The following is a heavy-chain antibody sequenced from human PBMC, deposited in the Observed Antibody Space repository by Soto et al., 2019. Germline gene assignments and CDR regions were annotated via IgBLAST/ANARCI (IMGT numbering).Heavy chain of an antibody. J-gene: IGHJ6*02. CDR1: GFTFINAW. V-gene: IGHV3-15*01. Sequence: GSLRLSCAASGFTFINAWIIFFRHSPGKWLEWVGRIKSKTDGGTTDYAAPVKGRFTISRDDSKNTLYLQMNSLKTEDTAVYYCTTRVVVPAAIGSYYGMDVWGQGTTVTVSS. D-gene: IGHD2-2*01. CDR3: TTRVVVPAAIGSYYGMDV. CDR2: IKSKTDGGTT.